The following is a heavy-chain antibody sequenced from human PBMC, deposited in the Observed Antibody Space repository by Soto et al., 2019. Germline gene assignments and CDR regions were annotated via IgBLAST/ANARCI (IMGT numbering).Heavy chain of an antibody. CDR3: AGRYYYDIQAY. J-gene: IGHJ4*02. D-gene: IGHD3-22*01. CDR1: GYTFTDYA. CDR2: INADNGNT. Sequence: QVQLVQSGAEVKKPGASVKVSCKASGYTFTDYALHWVRQAPGQRLEWMGWINADNGNTKCAQKLQGRVTITRDTSAGKPYMERGSLKSADRAGNSCAGRYYYDIQAYWGKGTLFTFSS. V-gene: IGHV1-3*01.